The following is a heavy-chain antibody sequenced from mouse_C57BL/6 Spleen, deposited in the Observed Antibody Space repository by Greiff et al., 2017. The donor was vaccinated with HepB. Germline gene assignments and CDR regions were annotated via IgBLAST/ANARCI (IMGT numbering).Heavy chain of an antibody. CDR3: ARWGTRYGSSYGY. Sequence: EVQLQQSGPELVKPGASVKISCKASGYSFTGYYMNWVKQSPEKSLEWIGEINPSTGGTTYNQKFKAKATLTVDKSSSTAYMQLKSLTSEDSAVYYCARWGTRYGSSYGYWGQGTTLTVSS. D-gene: IGHD1-1*01. CDR2: INPSTGGT. J-gene: IGHJ2*01. CDR1: GYSFTGYY. V-gene: IGHV1-42*01.